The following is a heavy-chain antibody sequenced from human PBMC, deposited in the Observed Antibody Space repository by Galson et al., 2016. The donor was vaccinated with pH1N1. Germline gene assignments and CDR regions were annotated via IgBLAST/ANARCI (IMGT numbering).Heavy chain of an antibody. J-gene: IGHJ4*02. CDR1: GFTFSSYG. CDR3: ARGNSYYGDYLGY. Sequence: SLRLSCAASGFTFSSYGMHWVRQAPGKGLEWVAVIWYDGSNKYYADSVKGRFTISRDNYKNTLYLQMNSLRAEDTAVYYCARGNSYYGDYLGYWGQGTLVTVSS. V-gene: IGHV3-33*01. CDR2: IWYDGSNK. D-gene: IGHD4-17*01.